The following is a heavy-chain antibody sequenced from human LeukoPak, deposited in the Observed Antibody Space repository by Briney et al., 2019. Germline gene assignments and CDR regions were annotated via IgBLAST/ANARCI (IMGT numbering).Heavy chain of an antibody. V-gene: IGHV3-7*01. CDR2: IKKDGSEK. CDR3: ARHLSGVTGYTYGRGIDY. J-gene: IGHJ4*02. Sequence: GGSLRLSCAASGFTFSSYWMTWVRQAPGKGLEWVANIKKDGSEKYYVDSVKGRFTISRDNAKTSLYLQMISLRAEDTAVYYCARHLSGVTGYTYGRGIDYWGQGTLVTVSS. D-gene: IGHD5-18*01. CDR1: GFTFSSYW.